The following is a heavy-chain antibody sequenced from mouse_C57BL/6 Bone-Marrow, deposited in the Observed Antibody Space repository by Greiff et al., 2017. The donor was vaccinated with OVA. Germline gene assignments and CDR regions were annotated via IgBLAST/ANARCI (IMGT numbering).Heavy chain of an antibody. CDR2: ISNGGGST. Sequence: DVKLVESGGGLVQPGGSLKLSCAASGFTFSDYYMYWVRQTPEKRLEWVAYISNGGGSTYYPDTVKGRFTISRDNAKNTLYLQMSRLKSEDTAMYYCARAVNWAHYFDYWGQGTTLTVSS. CDR3: ARAVNWAHYFDY. J-gene: IGHJ2*01. CDR1: GFTFSDYY. V-gene: IGHV5-12*01. D-gene: IGHD4-1*02.